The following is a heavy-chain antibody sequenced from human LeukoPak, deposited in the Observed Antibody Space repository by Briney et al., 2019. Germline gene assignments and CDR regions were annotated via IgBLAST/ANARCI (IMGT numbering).Heavy chain of an antibody. J-gene: IGHJ6*03. CDR2: INHSGST. CDR1: GGSFSGYY. D-gene: IGHD6-6*01. Sequence: SETLSLTSALYGGSFSGYYWSWIRQPPGKGLEWIGEINHSGSTNYNPSLKSRVTISVDTSKNQFSLKLSSVTAADTAVYYCARVRQLVGIYYCYYYMDVWGKGTTVTVSS. CDR3: ARVRQLVGIYYCYYYMDV. V-gene: IGHV4-34*01.